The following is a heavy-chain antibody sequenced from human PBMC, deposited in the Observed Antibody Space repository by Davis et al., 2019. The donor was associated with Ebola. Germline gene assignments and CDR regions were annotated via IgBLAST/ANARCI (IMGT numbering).Heavy chain of an antibody. CDR2: IYPGDSDT. D-gene: IGHD1-26*01. J-gene: IGHJ4*02. CDR3: ARQGGGSGRLTSFDY. CDR1: GYDFTTYW. Sequence: GESLKISCKGSGYDFTTYWIGWVRQMPGKGLEWMGIIYPGDSDTRYSPSFQGQVTISADKYSTTAYLQWRSLKASDTAMYYCARQGGGSGRLTSFDYWGQGTLITVSS. V-gene: IGHV5-51*01.